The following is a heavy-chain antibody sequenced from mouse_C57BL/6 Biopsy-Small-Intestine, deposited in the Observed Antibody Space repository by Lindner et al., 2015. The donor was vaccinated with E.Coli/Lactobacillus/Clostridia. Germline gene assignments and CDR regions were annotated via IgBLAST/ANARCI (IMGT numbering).Heavy chain of an antibody. CDR3: ARDGWVGY. D-gene: IGHD1-2*01. V-gene: IGHV1-85*01. CDR1: GYTFTDFD. CDR2: IFPRDGST. Sequence: VQLQESGPELVKPGTSVKLSCKASGYTFTDFDIHWVRQRPGQGLEWIAWIFPRDGSTWYNERFRGKATLTVDTSSSTSYMELHSLTSEDSAVYFCARDGWVGYWGQGTSVTVSS. J-gene: IGHJ4*01.